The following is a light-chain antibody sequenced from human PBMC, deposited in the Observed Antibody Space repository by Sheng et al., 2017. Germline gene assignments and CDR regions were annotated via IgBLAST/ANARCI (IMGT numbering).Light chain of an antibody. CDR3: ASWDDSLSGGV. V-gene: IGLV1-47*01. CDR2: RND. Sequence: QSVLTQPPSVSGAPGQRITISCTGSSSNIGAGYDVYWFQKVPGTAPKLLIYRNDQRPSGVPDRFSGSKSGTSASLAIGGLRSEDETEYYCASWDDSLSGGVFGGGTKLTVL. J-gene: IGLJ3*02. CDR1: SSNIGAGYD.